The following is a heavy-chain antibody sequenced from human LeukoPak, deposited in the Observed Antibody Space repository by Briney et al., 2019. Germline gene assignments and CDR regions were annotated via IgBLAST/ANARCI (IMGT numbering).Heavy chain of an antibody. D-gene: IGHD4/OR15-4a*01. CDR1: GFTFGDYS. CDR3: ARQNYGAAPLRY. V-gene: IGHV4-34*01. Sequence: LRLSCTASGFTFGDYSMTWIRQPPGKGLEWIGEINHSGRTNYNPSLKSRVTISVDTSKNQFSLKLSSVTAADTAVYYCARQNYGAAPLRYWGQGTLVTVSS. J-gene: IGHJ4*02. CDR2: INHSGRT.